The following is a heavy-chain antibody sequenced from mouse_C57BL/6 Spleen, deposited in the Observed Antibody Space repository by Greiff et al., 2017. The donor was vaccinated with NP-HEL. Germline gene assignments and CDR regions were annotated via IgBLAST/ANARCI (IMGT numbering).Heavy chain of an antibody. V-gene: IGHV3-1*01. CDR1: GYSITSGYD. Sequence: EVKLMESGPGMVKPSQSLSLTCTVTGYSITSGYDWHWIRHFPGNKLEWMGYISYSGSSNYNPSLKSRISITHDTSKNHFFLKLNSVTTEDTATYYCARWTIYYYGRGYFDVWGTGTTVTVSS. D-gene: IGHD1-1*01. J-gene: IGHJ1*03. CDR3: ARWTIYYYGRGYFDV. CDR2: ISYSGSS.